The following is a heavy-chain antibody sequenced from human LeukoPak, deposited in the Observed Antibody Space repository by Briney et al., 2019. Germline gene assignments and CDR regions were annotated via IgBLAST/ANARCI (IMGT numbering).Heavy chain of an antibody. Sequence: SETLSLTCTVSGGSISSYYWSWIRQPPGKGLEWIGEINHGGFTTYNPSLKSRVTISVDTSKNQFSLKLTSLTAADTAVYYCARRAITMVVVVSPFDYWGQGTLVTVSS. D-gene: IGHD3-22*01. CDR1: GGSISSYY. CDR3: ARRAITMVVVVSPFDY. V-gene: IGHV4-34*01. CDR2: INHGGFT. J-gene: IGHJ4*02.